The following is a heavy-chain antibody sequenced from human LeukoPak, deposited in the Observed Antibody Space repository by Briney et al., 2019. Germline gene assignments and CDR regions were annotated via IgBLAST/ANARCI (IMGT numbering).Heavy chain of an antibody. CDR3: TTPGQQLLTYWYFAL. D-gene: IGHD6-13*01. CDR1: GFSFTNAW. J-gene: IGHJ2*01. V-gene: IGHV3-15*01. CDR2: IKSKTDGGTA. Sequence: GGSLRLSCAASGFSFTNAWMNWVRQAPGKGLEWVGRIKSKTDGGTADYAATVKARFTISRDDSKNTVFLQMNSLKAEDTAMYYCTTPGQQLLTYWYFALWGRGTLVAVSS.